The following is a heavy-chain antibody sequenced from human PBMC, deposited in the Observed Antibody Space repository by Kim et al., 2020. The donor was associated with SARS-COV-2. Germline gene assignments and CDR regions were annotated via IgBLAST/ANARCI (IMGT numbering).Heavy chain of an antibody. CDR2: MNPNSGNT. CDR3: ASGVRARITIFGVVSDYYYYMDV. D-gene: IGHD3-3*01. CDR1: GYTFTSYD. Sequence: ASVKVSCKASGYTFTSYDINWVRQATGQGLEWMGWMNPNSGNTGYAQKFQGRVTMTRKTSISTAYMELSSLRSEDTAVYYCASGVRARITIFGVVSDYYYYMDVWGKGTTVTVSS. V-gene: IGHV1-8*01. J-gene: IGHJ6*03.